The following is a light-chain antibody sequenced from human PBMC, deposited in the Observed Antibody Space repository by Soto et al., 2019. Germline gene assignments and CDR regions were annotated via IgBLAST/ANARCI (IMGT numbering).Light chain of an antibody. CDR2: HAP. J-gene: IGKJ1*01. V-gene: IGKV3-15*01. CDR3: QQYNNWPPWT. CDR1: RSVTGN. Sequence: EIVLTQSPATLSVSPGESATLSCRASRSVTGNLAWFQHKPGQAPRLLIYHAPIRATGDPARFSGSGSGTDFTLTISSLQSEDFALYYCQQYNNWPPWTFGQGTKVEIK.